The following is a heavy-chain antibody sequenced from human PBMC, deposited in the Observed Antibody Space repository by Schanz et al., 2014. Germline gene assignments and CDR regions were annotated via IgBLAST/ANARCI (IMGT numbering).Heavy chain of an antibody. CDR3: ARDRRNADLDY. CDR1: GFVFGDYY. CDR2: ISDSGTYT. D-gene: IGHD1-1*01. J-gene: IGHJ4*02. V-gene: IGHV3-11*06. Sequence: QVQVVQSGGGLVKPGGSLRLSCAASGFVFGDYYMTWIRQAPGKGLEWLSYISDSGTYTNYADSVKGRFTISRDNAKNSLLLQMNSLRAEDTALYYCARDRRNADLDYWGQGTLVTVSS.